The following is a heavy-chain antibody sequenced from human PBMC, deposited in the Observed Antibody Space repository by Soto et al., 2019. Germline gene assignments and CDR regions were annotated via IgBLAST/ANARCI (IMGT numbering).Heavy chain of an antibody. CDR1: GFTSSSYS. Sequence: GGSLRLSCAASGFTSSSYSMNWVRQAPGRGLEWVSYISSSGSTIYYADSVKGRFTISRDNAKNSLYLQMNSLRAEDTAVYYCARDAAYCSSTSCYERYYYYYGMDVWGQGTTVTVSS. CDR3: ARDAAYCSSTSCYERYYYYYGMDV. D-gene: IGHD2-2*01. J-gene: IGHJ6*02. V-gene: IGHV3-48*04. CDR2: ISSSGSTI.